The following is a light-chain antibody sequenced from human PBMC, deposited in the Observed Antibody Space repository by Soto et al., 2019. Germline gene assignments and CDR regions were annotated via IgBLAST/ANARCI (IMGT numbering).Light chain of an antibody. CDR1: QSVSSN. CDR3: QQYNNWPT. V-gene: IGKV3-15*01. Sequence: EIVMTQSPATLSVSPGERATLSCRASQSVSSNLAWYQQKPGQAPRLLIYGVSTRATGIPARFSGSRSGTEFTLTISSPQSEDLAVYYCQQYNNWPTFGQGTNVEIK. CDR2: GVS. J-gene: IGKJ1*01.